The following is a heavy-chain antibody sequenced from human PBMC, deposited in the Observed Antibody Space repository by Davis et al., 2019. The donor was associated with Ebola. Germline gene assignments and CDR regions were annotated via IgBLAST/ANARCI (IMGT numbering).Heavy chain of an antibody. CDR3: ARLPHGDYGMDV. Sequence: MPSETLSLTCTVSGGSISSHYWSWVRQPPGKGLEWIGYIYYSGSTNYNPSLKSRVTISVDTSKNQFSLKLSSVTAADTAVYYCARLPHGDYGMDVWGQGTTVTVSS. V-gene: IGHV4-59*08. D-gene: IGHD4-17*01. CDR1: GGSISSHY. CDR2: IYYSGST. J-gene: IGHJ6*02.